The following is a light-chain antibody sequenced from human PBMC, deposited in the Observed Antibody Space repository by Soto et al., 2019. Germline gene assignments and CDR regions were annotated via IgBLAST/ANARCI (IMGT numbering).Light chain of an antibody. J-gene: IGLJ1*01. CDR3: NSLRVNHLYV. Sequence: QSALTQPASVSDSPGQSITISCTGTSSDVGGSNFVSWYQQHPGKPPKLIIYEVTHRPAGISDRFSASKSGNTASLTISGLQAEDEADYYCNSLRVNHLYVFGSGTKLTVL. CDR1: SSDVGGSNF. V-gene: IGLV2-14*03. CDR2: EVT.